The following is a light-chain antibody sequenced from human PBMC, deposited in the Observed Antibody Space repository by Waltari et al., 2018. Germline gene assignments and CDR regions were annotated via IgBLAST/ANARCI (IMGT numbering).Light chain of an antibody. CDR2: GAS. CDR1: QTVRTTY. CDR3: QQYDISPLT. Sequence: PGTLSLSPGERATLSCRASQTVRTTYLAWYQQKPGQAPTLLIYGASSRATGIPDRFSGSGSGTDFSLTINSLEPEDFAVYYCQQYDISPLTFGGGTKVEIK. V-gene: IGKV3-20*01. J-gene: IGKJ4*01.